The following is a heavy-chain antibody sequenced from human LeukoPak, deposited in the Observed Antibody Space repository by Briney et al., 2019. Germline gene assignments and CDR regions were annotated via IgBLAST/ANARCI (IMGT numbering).Heavy chain of an antibody. J-gene: IGHJ3*02. CDR1: GGTFSSYA. CDR3: ATLPLIITMVRGVPPEAFDI. D-gene: IGHD3-10*01. CDR2: IIPIFGTA. Sequence: SVKVSCKASGGTFSSYAISWVRQAPGQGLEWMGGIIPIFGTANYAQKFQGRVTITADKSTSTAYMELSSLRSEDTAVYYCATLPLIITMVRGVPPEAFDIWGQGTMVTVSS. V-gene: IGHV1-69*06.